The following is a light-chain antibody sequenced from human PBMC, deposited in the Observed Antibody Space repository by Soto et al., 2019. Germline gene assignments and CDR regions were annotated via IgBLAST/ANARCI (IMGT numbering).Light chain of an antibody. CDR2: DAS. CDR1: QSVNSF. V-gene: IGKV3-11*01. Sequence: EIVLTQSPATLSLSPGERATLSCRASQSVNSFLAWYQQQPGQAPMLLIYDASNRATGIPARFSGGGSGTDFTLTISSLEPEDFAVYYCQQPDNWPTFGQGTKLEIK. J-gene: IGKJ2*01. CDR3: QQPDNWPT.